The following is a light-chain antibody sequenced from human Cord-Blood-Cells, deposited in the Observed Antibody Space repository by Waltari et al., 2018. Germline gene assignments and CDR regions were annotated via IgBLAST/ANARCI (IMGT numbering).Light chain of an antibody. V-gene: IGLV2-14*03. J-gene: IGLJ1*01. CDR2: DVS. Sequence: QSALTQPASVSGSPGQSITISCTGTSSDVGGYNYVSWYQQHPGKAPKLMIYDVSNRPSGVSNRVSGSKSGNTASLTISGLQAEVEADYSCSSYTSSSTYVFGTGTKVTVL. CDR1: SSDVGGYNY. CDR3: SSYTSSSTYV.